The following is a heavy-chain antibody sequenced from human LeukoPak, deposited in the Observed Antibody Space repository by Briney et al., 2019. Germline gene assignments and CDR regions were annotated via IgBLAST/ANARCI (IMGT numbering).Heavy chain of an antibody. J-gene: IGHJ6*03. D-gene: IGHD2-2*01. V-gene: IGHV3-7*01. CDR1: GFTFSGYW. CDR2: IKQDRSER. CDR3: AKDGGSTSYYYYYYMDV. Sequence: GGSLRLSCAASGFTFSGYWMSWVRQAPGKGLEWVATIKQDRSERYYVDSVKGRFTISRDNSKNTLYLQMNSLRAEDTAVYYCAKDGGSTSYYYYYYMDVWGKGTTVTVSS.